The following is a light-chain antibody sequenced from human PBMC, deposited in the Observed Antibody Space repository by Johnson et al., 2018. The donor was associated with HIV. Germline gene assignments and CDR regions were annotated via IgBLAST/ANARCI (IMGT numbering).Light chain of an antibody. CDR2: ENN. Sequence: QSVLTQPPSVSAAPGQKVTISCSGSSSNIGNNYVSWYQQVPGTAPKLLIYENNKRPSGIPDRFSGSKSATSATLGITGLQTGDEADYYCGTWDSSLRLFGTGTKVTVL. J-gene: IGLJ1*01. V-gene: IGLV1-51*02. CDR1: SSNIGNNY. CDR3: GTWDSSLRL.